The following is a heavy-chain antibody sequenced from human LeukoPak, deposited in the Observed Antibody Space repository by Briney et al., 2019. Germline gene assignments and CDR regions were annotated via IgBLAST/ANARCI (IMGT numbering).Heavy chain of an antibody. V-gene: IGHV3-23*01. J-gene: IGHJ4*02. CDR2: ITASGGNT. CDR1: GFTFSSYA. D-gene: IGHD5-18*01. CDR3: AKGNGYSYGRYYFDY. Sequence: QPGGSLLLSCAASGFTFSSYAMGWVRQAPGKGLEWVSAITASGGNTYDADSGKGRFTISRDNSKNTLYLQVNSLRAEDTAVYYCAKGNGYSYGRYYFDYWGQGTLVTVSS.